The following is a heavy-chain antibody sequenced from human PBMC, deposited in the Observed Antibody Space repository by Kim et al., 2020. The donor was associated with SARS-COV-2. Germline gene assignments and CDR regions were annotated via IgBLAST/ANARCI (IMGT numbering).Heavy chain of an antibody. Sequence: IYYADSMKGRFTISRDNAKNSLYLQMNSLGVEDAAVYCCTRAYGSSWYDYWGQGTLVTVSS. J-gene: IGHJ4*02. D-gene: IGHD6-13*01. CDR2: I. V-gene: IGHV3-48*04. CDR3: TRAYGSSWYDY.